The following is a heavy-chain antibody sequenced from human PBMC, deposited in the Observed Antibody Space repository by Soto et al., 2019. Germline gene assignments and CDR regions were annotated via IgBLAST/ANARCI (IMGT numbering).Heavy chain of an antibody. CDR1: GGSISNGDFY. CDR2: IFYSGST. CDR3: ARERRDLYDFDY. J-gene: IGHJ5*01. V-gene: IGHV4-30-4*01. Sequence: SETLSLTCTVSGGSISNGDFYWSWIRQPPGKGLEWIGFIFYSGSTYYNPSLKSRVTISVDTSKNQFSLNLTSVTAADTAVYYCARERRDLYDFDYWGHGALVTVSS. D-gene: IGHD3-3*01.